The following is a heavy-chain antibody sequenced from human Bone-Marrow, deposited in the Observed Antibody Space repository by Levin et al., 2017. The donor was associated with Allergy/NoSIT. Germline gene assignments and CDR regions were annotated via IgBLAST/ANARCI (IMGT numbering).Heavy chain of an antibody. CDR2: ISSSGERT. CDR1: GFTFYSYA. V-gene: IGHV3-23*01. J-gene: IGHJ6*02. Sequence: PGGSLRLSCVGSGFTFYSYAMTWVRQAPGQGLEWVSTISSSGERTYYADSVKDRFTISRDDSQKTVFLRMNSLRAEDTAVYYCAKDNDFLYSNYGMDVWGQGATVIISS. D-gene: IGHD2/OR15-2a*01. CDR3: AKDNDFLYSNYGMDV.